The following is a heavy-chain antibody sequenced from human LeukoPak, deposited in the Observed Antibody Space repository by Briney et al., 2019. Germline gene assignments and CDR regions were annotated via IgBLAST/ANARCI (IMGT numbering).Heavy chain of an antibody. CDR1: GYTFTGYY. Sequence: ASVKVSCKASGYTFTGYYMHWVRQARGQGLEWMGWINPNSGGTNYAQKFQGRVTMTRDTSISTAYMELSRLRSHDTAVYYCARPLLPYCSGGSCYSAWQHWGQGTLVTVSS. CDR2: INPNSGGT. CDR3: ARPLLPYCSGGSCYSAWQH. V-gene: IGHV1-2*02. J-gene: IGHJ1*01. D-gene: IGHD2-15*01.